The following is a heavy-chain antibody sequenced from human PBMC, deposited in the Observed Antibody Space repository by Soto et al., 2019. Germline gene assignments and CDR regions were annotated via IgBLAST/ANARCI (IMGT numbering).Heavy chain of an antibody. CDR1: GYSFTSYW. J-gene: IGHJ6*02. Sequence: GECLKISCKGSGYSFTSYWIGWVRQMPGKGREWMGISYPGYSDSRYSPSFQGQVTISADKSISTAYLQWSSLKASDTAMYYCARQGIAAAGLSTRGFYYGMDVWGQGTTVTVSS. D-gene: IGHD6-13*01. CDR3: ARQGIAAAGLSTRGFYYGMDV. CDR2: SYPGYSDS. V-gene: IGHV5-51*01.